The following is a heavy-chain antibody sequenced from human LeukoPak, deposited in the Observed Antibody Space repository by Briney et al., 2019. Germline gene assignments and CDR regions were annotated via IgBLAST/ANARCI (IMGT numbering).Heavy chain of an antibody. Sequence: SETLSLTCAVYGGSFSGYYWSWIRQPPGKGLEWIGEINHSGSTNYNPSLKSRVTISVDTSKNQFSLKLTSVTAADTAVYYCARYYYDRSGTVFDYWGQGTLVTVSS. V-gene: IGHV4-34*01. CDR2: INHSGST. D-gene: IGHD3-22*01. CDR1: GGSFSGYY. CDR3: ARYYYDRSGTVFDY. J-gene: IGHJ4*01.